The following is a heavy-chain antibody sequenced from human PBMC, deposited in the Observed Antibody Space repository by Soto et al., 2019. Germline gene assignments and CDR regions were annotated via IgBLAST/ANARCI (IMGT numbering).Heavy chain of an antibody. CDR1: GYTFTGYY. CDR3: ARESITGRHAAFDI. D-gene: IGHD1-20*01. Sequence: ASVKVSCKASGYTFTGYYMHWVRQAPGQGLEWMGCINPNSGDTNYAQKFQGRVTMTRDTSISTAYMELSTLRSDDTAVYYCARESITGRHAAFDIWGQGTMVTVSS. V-gene: IGHV1-2*02. CDR2: INPNSGDT. J-gene: IGHJ3*02.